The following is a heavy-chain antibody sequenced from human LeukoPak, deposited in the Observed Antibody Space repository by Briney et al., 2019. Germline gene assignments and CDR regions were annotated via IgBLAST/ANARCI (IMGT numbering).Heavy chain of an antibody. CDR1: GYTFTSYG. CDR2: ISAYNGNT. J-gene: IGHJ4*02. V-gene: IGHV1-18*01. D-gene: IGHD4-17*01. Sequence: ASVNVSFKASGYTFTSYGISWVRQAPGQGLEWMGWISAYNGNTNYAQKLQGRVTMTTDTSTSTAYMELRSLRSDDTAVYYCARWTTVIFLDYWGQGTLVTVSS. CDR3: ARWTTVIFLDY.